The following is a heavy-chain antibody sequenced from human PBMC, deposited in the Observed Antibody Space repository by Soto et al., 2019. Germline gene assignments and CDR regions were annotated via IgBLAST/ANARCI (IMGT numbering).Heavy chain of an antibody. CDR1: GGTFSSYA. Sequence: SVKISCKASGGTFSSYAISWVRQAPGQGLEWMGGIIPIFGTANYAQKFQGRVTITADESTSTAYMELSSLRSEDTAVYYCARDNRDTIFGVVNYYGMDVWGQGTTVTVSS. D-gene: IGHD3-3*01. CDR3: ARDNRDTIFGVVNYYGMDV. V-gene: IGHV1-69*13. CDR2: IIPIFGTA. J-gene: IGHJ6*02.